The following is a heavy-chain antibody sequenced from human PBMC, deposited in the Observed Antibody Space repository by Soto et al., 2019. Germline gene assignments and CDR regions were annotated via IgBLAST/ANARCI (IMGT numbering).Heavy chain of an antibody. Sequence: GGSLRLSCAASGFSFSNYAMSWVRQAPGKGLEWVSIIIPTGSTYYADSVKGRFTISRDYSKNTVYLQMNSLRAEDTAIYYCAKRGYCSSNNCYHHFQDWGQGTLVTVSS. CDR1: GFSFSNYA. D-gene: IGHD2-2*01. CDR2: IIPTGST. CDR3: AKRGYCSSNNCYHHFQD. V-gene: IGHV3-23*01. J-gene: IGHJ1*01.